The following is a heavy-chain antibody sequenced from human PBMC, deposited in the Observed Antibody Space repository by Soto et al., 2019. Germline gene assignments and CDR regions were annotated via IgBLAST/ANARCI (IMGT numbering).Heavy chain of an antibody. CDR2: ISASGGSA. CDR1: GFRFSSYA. Sequence: GGSRRLSCAAPGFRFSSYAMSWVRQAPGQGPEWLSVISASGGSAYYADSVRGRFTISRDNSKNTLYLQMKSLGAEDTAVYYCASSSALWHGMDAWGQGTTVTVSS. V-gene: IGHV3-23*01. CDR3: ASSSALWHGMDA. D-gene: IGHD6-6*01. J-gene: IGHJ6*02.